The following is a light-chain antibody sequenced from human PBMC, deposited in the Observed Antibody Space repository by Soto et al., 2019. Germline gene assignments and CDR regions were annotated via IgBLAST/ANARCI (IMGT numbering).Light chain of an antibody. CDR1: HSVGTY. V-gene: IGKV3-11*01. CDR3: QQRSNWPLT. CDR2: DAS. J-gene: IGKJ5*01. Sequence: EIVLTQSPATLSLSPGERSTLSCRASHSVGTYLAWYQQKAGQAPRLLIYDASNSATGIPARCSGSGSGTAFTITIRRLEPEEVAVYYCQQRSNWPLTSGQGTRLEIK.